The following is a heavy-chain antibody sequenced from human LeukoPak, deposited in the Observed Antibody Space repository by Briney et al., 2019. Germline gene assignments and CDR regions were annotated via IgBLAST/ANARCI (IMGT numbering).Heavy chain of an antibody. Sequence: PGGSLRLSCTGSGFTFGDYAMSWLRQAPGKGLEWVGFIISKTFGGTIEYAASVKGRFTMSRDDSKSIAYLQMDSLKTEDTAVYYCIRVNYYGSGRYYGPNENFDYWGQGTLVTVSS. CDR3: IRVNYYGSGRYYGPNENFDY. CDR2: IISKTFGGTI. D-gene: IGHD3-10*01. CDR1: GFTFGDYA. J-gene: IGHJ4*02. V-gene: IGHV3-49*03.